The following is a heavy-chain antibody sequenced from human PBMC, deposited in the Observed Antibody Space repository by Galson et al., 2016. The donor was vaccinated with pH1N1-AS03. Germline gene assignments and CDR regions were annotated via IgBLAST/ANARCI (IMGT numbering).Heavy chain of an antibody. CDR2: ISNYNGNPT. D-gene: IGHD3-3*01. CDR3: ASGSRNYDVFEH. Sequence: SGKVSCKASGNTFYTYGFSWVRQAPGQGLEWVGWISNYNGNPTSYAQKYQDRVFMTTDTTTTPAYMELRSLKSDDTAVYYCASGSRNYDVFEHWGQGTLVIVSS. V-gene: IGHV1-18*01. J-gene: IGHJ4*02. CDR1: GNTFYTYG.